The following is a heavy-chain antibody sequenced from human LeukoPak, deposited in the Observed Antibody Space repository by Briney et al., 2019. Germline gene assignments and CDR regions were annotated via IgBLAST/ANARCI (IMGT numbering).Heavy chain of an antibody. CDR1: GFTFSSYW. CDR2: INSDGSST. J-gene: IGHJ4*02. D-gene: IGHD2/OR15-2a*01. Sequence: PGGSLRLSCAASGFTFSSYWMHWVRQAPGEGLVWVSHINSDGSSTSYADSVKGRFTISKDNAKNTVYLQMNSLRAEDTAVYYCVSFYETYWGRGTLVTVSS. CDR3: VSFYETY. V-gene: IGHV3-74*01.